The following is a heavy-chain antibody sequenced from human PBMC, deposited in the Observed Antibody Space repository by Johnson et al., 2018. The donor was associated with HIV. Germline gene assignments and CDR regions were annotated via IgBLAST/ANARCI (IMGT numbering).Heavy chain of an antibody. CDR2: ISYDGSKK. CDR3: AKGRLGVAFDI. V-gene: IGHV3-30*04. D-gene: IGHD3-16*01. CDR1: GFTFSSYA. J-gene: IGHJ3*02. Sequence: QVQLVESWGGVVQPGRSLRLSCAASGFTFSSYAMHWVRQAPGKGLEWVAVISYDGSKKYYADSVKGRFTISRDNSKNTLYLKMNSLRAEDTAVYYCAKGRLGVAFDIWGQGTMVTVSS.